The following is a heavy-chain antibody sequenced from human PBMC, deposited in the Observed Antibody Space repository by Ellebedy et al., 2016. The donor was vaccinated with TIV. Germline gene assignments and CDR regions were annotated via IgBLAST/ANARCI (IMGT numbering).Heavy chain of an antibody. CDR2: IWSDGSYE. V-gene: IGHV3-33*01. Sequence: GESLKISCAPSGFIFSHYHMHWVRQAPGKGLEWVALIWSDGSYEYYAASVKGRFTLSRDNSKNPLYLQMNSLTAKDTAVYYCAREVLGGQGDMDVWGQGTTVTVFS. CDR3: AREVLGGQGDMDV. D-gene: IGHD4/OR15-4a*01. J-gene: IGHJ6*02. CDR1: GFIFSHYH.